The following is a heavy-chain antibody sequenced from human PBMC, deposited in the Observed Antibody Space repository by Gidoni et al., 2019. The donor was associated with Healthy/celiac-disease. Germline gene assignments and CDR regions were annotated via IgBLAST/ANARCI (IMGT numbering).Heavy chain of an antibody. Sequence: EVQLLKSGGGLVQPGGSLRLSCAASGFTFSSYAMSWVRQAPGKGLEWVSAISGSGGSTYYADSVKGRFTISRDNSKNTLYLQMNSLRAEDTAVYYCAKDHCSGGSCYTPGYYYYGMDVWGQGTTVTVS. J-gene: IGHJ6*02. V-gene: IGHV3-23*01. CDR2: ISGSGGST. CDR3: AKDHCSGGSCYTPGYYYYGMDV. CDR1: GFTFSSYA. D-gene: IGHD2-15*01.